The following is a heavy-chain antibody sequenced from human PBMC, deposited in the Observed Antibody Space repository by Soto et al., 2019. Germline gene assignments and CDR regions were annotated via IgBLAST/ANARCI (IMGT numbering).Heavy chain of an antibody. CDR1: GFTFSSYG. CDR2: ISYDGSNK. D-gene: IGHD1-1*01. CDR3: AKSPTARGNYYYYGMDV. Sequence: GGSLRLSCAASGFTFSSYGMHWVRQAPGKGLEWVAVISYDGSNKYYADSVKGRFTISRDNSKNTLYLQMNSLRAEDTAVYYCAKSPTARGNYYYYGMDVWGQGTTVTVYS. J-gene: IGHJ6*02. V-gene: IGHV3-30*18.